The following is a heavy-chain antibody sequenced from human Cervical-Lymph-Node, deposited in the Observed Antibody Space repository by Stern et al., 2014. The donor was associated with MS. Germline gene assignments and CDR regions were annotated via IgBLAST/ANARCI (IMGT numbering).Heavy chain of an antibody. Sequence: QVQLQESGPGLVKPSETLSLTCTVSGDSLSSYYWNWIRQPPGKGLEWNGYISYSGRTSYSPSLKARGTITLDTSKKQFSLKLSSVTAADTAVYYCARAYSSNWYHFGYWGQGTLGTVS. D-gene: IGHD6-13*01. CDR1: GDSLSSYY. CDR3: ARAYSSNWYHFGY. V-gene: IGHV4-59*01. J-gene: IGHJ4*02. CDR2: ISYSGRT.